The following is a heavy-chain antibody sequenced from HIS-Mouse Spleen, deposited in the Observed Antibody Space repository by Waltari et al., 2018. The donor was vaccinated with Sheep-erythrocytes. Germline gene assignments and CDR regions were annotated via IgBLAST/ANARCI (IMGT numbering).Heavy chain of an antibody. V-gene: IGHV3-30*18. CDR3: AKDGGGNWFDP. J-gene: IGHJ5*02. D-gene: IGHD3-10*01. CDR2: ISYDGSNK. Sequence: QVQLVESGGGVVQPGRSLRLSCAASGFTFSSYGMHWVRQAPGQGLDWVAVISYDGSNKYYADSVKGRFTISRDNSKNTLYLQMNSLRAEDTAVYYCAKDGGGNWFDPWGQGTLVTVSS. CDR1: GFTFSSYG.